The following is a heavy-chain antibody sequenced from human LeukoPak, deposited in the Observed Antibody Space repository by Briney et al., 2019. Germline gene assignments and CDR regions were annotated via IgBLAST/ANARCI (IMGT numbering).Heavy chain of an antibody. CDR1: GFTFSSYG. CDR3: AKDSSFDY. CDR2: ISYDGSNK. J-gene: IGHJ4*02. Sequence: GGSLRLSCAASGFTFSSYGMHWVRQAPGKGLEWVAVISYDGSNKYYADSVKGRFTISRHNSKNTLYLQMNSLRAEDTAVYYCAKDSSFDYWGQGTLVTVSS. V-gene: IGHV3-30*18.